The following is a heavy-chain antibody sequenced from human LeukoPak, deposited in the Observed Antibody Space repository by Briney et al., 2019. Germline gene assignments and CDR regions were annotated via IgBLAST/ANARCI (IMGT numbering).Heavy chain of an antibody. J-gene: IGHJ4*02. Sequence: GESLKISCKGSGYSFTNYWIGWVRQMPGKGLKWMGILYPGNSDTGYSPSFQGQVTISADKSISTAYLQWSSLKASDTAMYYCARASGSGSYPVSFDYWGQGTLVTVSS. D-gene: IGHD3-10*01. V-gene: IGHV5-51*01. CDR3: ARASGSGSYPVSFDY. CDR1: GYSFTNYW. CDR2: LYPGNSDT.